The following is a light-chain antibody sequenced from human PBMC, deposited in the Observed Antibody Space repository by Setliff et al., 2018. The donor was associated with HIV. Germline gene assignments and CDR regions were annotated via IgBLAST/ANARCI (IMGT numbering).Light chain of an antibody. CDR1: SSDVGSYDF. CDR2: DNT. J-gene: IGLJ1*01. CDR3: SSYTSSSTYV. Sequence: QSVLIQPASVSGSPGQSVTVSCTGTSSDVGSYDFVSWYQQLPGKAPKLIISDNTKRPSGVSDRFSASKSGNTASLTISGLRAEDEADYYCSSYTSSSTYVVGLGTKVTVL. V-gene: IGLV2-14*03.